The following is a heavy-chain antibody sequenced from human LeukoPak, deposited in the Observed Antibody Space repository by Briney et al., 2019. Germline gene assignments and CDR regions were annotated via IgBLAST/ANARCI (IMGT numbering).Heavy chain of an antibody. V-gene: IGHV1-2*02. Sequence: GASVKVSCEASGYTFTGYYMHWVRQAPGQGLEWMGWINPNSGGTNYAQKFQGRVTMTRDTSISTAYMELSRLRSDDTAVYYCARRHSMVRGVSNWFDPWGQGTLVTVSS. CDR3: ARRHSMVRGVSNWFDP. CDR1: GYTFTGYY. D-gene: IGHD3-10*01. J-gene: IGHJ5*02. CDR2: INPNSGGT.